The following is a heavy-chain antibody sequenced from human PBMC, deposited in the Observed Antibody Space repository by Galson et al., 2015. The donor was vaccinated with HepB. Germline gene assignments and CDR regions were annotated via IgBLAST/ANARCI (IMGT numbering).Heavy chain of an antibody. D-gene: IGHD6-13*01. Sequence: SVKVSCKASGGTFSSYAISWVRQAPGQGLEWMGGIIPILGIANYAKKFQGRVTITAEKSTSTAYMELSSLRSEETAVYYCARETPRDSSPLKHWGQGTLVTVSS. CDR2: IIPILGIA. V-gene: IGHV1-69*10. CDR3: ARETPRDSSPLKH. J-gene: IGHJ4*02. CDR1: GGTFSSYA.